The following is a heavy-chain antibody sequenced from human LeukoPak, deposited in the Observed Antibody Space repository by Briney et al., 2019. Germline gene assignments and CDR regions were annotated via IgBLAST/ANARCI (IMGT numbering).Heavy chain of an antibody. V-gene: IGHV1-69*05. J-gene: IGHJ6*03. CDR3: ARGERLGSYHMDV. Sequence: SVKVSCKASGGTFSSYAISWVRQAPGQGLEWMGGIIPIFGTANYAQRFQGRVTITTDESTSTAYMELSSLRSEDTAVYYCARGERLGSYHMDVWGKGTTVTVSS. CDR2: IIPIFGTA. D-gene: IGHD3-16*01. CDR1: GGTFSSYA.